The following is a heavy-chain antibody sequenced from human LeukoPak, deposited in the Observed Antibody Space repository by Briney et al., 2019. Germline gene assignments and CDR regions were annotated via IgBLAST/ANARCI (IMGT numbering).Heavy chain of an antibody. Sequence: GGSLRLSCAASGFTFSSYSMTWVRQAPGKGLEWVSYISSSSSTKYYADSVKGRFTISRDNAKNSLYLQMNGLRVEDTAIYYCARGKDRGFLEWFDSWGQGSLVTVSS. J-gene: IGHJ5*01. D-gene: IGHD3-3*01. V-gene: IGHV3-48*04. CDR3: ARGKDRGFLEWFDS. CDR1: GFTFSSYS. CDR2: ISSSSSTK.